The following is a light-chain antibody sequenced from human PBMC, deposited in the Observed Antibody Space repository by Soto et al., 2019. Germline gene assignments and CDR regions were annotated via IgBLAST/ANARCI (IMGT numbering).Light chain of an antibody. CDR3: QHRSK. Sequence: VLTQSPATLSLFPGETATLSCRASQSVSSYIAWYQQTPGQAPRLLMYAASNRATGIPARFSGSGSGTDFTLTISSPEPEDFAVYYCQHRSKFGGGTKVEIK. V-gene: IGKV3-11*01. J-gene: IGKJ4*02. CDR1: QSVSSY. CDR2: AAS.